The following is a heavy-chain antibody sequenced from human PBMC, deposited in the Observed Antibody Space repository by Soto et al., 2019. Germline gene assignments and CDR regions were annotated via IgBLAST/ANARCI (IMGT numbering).Heavy chain of an antibody. V-gene: IGHV4-34*01. J-gene: IGHJ6*02. CDR1: GGSFSGYY. Sequence: KPSETLSLTCAVYGGSFSGYYWSWIRQPPGKGLEGIGEINHSGSTNYNPSLKSRVTISVDTSKNQFSLKLSSVTAADTAVYYCARARYYDILTGYSYYYYGMDVWGQGTTVTVSS. D-gene: IGHD3-9*01. CDR2: INHSGST. CDR3: ARARYYDILTGYSYYYYGMDV.